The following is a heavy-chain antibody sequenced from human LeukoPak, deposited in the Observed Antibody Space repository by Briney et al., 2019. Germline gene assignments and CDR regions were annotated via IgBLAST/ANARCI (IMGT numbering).Heavy chain of an antibody. CDR1: GFAFSSYA. J-gene: IGHJ4*02. D-gene: IGHD1-26*01. Sequence: GGSLRLSCAASGFAFSSYAMSWVRQTPGKGLEWVSTVNAPGVETYYADSVKGRFIISRDNSKNTFYLEMDSLRADDTAIYYCAGGKVNHLGALDYWGQGTLVTVSS. CDR2: VNAPGVET. V-gene: IGHV3-23*01. CDR3: AGGKVNHLGALDY.